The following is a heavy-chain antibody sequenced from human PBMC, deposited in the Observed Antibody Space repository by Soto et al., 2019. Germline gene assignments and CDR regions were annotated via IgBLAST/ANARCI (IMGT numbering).Heavy chain of an antibody. J-gene: IGHJ4*02. V-gene: IGHV1-69*12. CDR2: IIPIFGTA. Sequence: QVQLVQSGAEVKKPGSSVKVSCKASGGTFSSYAISWVRQAPGQGLEWMGGIIPIFGTANYAQKFQGRVTINADESTRTAYMELSSLRSEDTAVYYCAVEMATIVPREAFDYWGRGTVVAVSS. CDR1: GGTFSSYA. CDR3: AVEMATIVPREAFDY. D-gene: IGHD5-12*01.